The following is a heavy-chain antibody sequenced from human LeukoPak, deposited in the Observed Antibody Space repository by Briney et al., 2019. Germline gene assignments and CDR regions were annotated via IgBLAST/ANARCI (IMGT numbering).Heavy chain of an antibody. CDR3: ARQDTGQLDY. Sequence: GAPVKVSCKASGYTFSDYYMHWVRQAPGQGLEWMGWINPKSGDTNYSQKFQARVTMTRDTSITTTYIELSRLSSDDTAVYYCARQDTGQLDYWGQGTLVTVSS. CDR2: INPKSGDT. J-gene: IGHJ4*02. CDR1: GYTFSDYY. D-gene: IGHD2-8*02. V-gene: IGHV1-2*02.